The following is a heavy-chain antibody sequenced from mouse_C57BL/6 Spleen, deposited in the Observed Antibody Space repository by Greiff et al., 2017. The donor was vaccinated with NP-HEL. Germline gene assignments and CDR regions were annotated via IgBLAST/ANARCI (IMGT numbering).Heavy chain of an antibody. CDR2: IDPSDSYT. V-gene: IGHV1-69*01. CDR3: ARMITTSYYYAMDY. J-gene: IGHJ4*01. D-gene: IGHD2-4*01. Sequence: QVQLQQPGAELVMPGASVKLSCKASGYTFTSYWMHWVKQRPGQGLEWIGEIDPSDSYTNYNQKVKGKSTLTVDKSSSTAYMQLSSLTSEDSAVYYCARMITTSYYYAMDYWGQGTSVTVSS. CDR1: GYTFTSYW.